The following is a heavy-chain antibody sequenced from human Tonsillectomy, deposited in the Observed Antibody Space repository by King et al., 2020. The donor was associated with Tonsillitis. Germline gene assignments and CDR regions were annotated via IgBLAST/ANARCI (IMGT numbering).Heavy chain of an antibody. V-gene: IGHV3-23*04. CDR1: GFTFSNYA. CDR2: ISGSDGST. CDR3: VSNIWGFHFDSSGNYQPDNYWYFDL. J-gene: IGHJ2*01. D-gene: IGHD3-22*01. Sequence: VQLVESGGGLVPPGGSLRLSCAASGFTFSNYAMTWVRQAPGKGLEWVSVISGSDGSTFYADSAKGRFTIARDNSQNTVYLQMNSLRAEDTAVYYCVSNIWGFHFDSSGNYQPDNYWYFDLWGRGTLVTVSS.